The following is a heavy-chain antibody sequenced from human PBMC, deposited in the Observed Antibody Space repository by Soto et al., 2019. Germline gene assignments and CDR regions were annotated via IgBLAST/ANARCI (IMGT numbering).Heavy chain of an antibody. CDR2: GYHSVSI. J-gene: IGHJ2*01. Sequence: SETLSLTCTVSGGSITDYYWSWIRQPPGKALEWIGYGYHSVSIHYNPSLKTRVTISVDTSENQFSLRLSSVTAADTAVYYCARAFAGFGAYWYFDLWGCVTLVTVSS. CDR1: GGSITDYY. V-gene: IGHV4-59*01. CDR3: ARAFAGFGAYWYFDL. D-gene: IGHD3-16*01.